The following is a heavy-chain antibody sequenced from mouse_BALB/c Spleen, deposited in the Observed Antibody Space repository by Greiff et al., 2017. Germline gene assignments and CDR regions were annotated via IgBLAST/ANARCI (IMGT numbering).Heavy chain of an antibody. CDR2: IDPANGNN. CDR1: GFNIKDTY. Sequence: EVQLQQSGAELVKPGASVTLSCTASGFNIKDTYMHWVKQRPEQGLEWIGRIDPANGNNKYDPEFQGQATLTADKSSSTAYMQLSSLTSEDSSVYYSTRSNGNFYYYAMDYWGQGTSVTVSS. CDR3: TRSNGNFYYYAMDY. J-gene: IGHJ4*01. V-gene: IGHV14-3*02. D-gene: IGHD2-1*01.